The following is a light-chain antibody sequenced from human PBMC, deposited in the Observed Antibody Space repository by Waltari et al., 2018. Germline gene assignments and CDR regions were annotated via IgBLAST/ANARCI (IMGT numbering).Light chain of an antibody. CDR2: EVS. Sequence: QSALTQPPSASGSPGQSVTISCTGTSSDVGGYNYVSGYQQHPGKAPKLMIYEVSKRPSGVPDRFSGSKSGNTASLTVSGLQAEDEADYYCSSYAGSVWVFGGGTKLTVL. V-gene: IGLV2-8*01. CDR3: SSYAGSVWV. J-gene: IGLJ3*02. CDR1: SSDVGGYNY.